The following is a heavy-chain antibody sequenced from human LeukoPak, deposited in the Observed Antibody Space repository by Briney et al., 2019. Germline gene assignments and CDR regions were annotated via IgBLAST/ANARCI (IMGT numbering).Heavy chain of an antibody. CDR1: GFAFSSYA. D-gene: IGHD2-8*01. CDR3: AREIPGGANHLDY. V-gene: IGHV3-7*01. J-gene: IGHJ4*02. CDR2: VNEDESQK. Sequence: GGSRRLSCAASGFAFSSYAMHWVRQGPGKGPEWVANVNEDESQKYYVDSVKGRFTISRDNAKNALYLQMNNLRVEDTALYYCAREIPGGANHLDYWGQGTLVTVSS.